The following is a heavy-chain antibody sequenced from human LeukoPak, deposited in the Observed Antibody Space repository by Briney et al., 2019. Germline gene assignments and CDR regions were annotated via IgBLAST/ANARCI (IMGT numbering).Heavy chain of an antibody. CDR3: AREKDLVTGTTEFEY. D-gene: IGHD1-7*01. CDR1: GYTFTGYY. V-gene: IGHV1-2*02. Sequence: ASVKVSCKASGYTFTGYYMHWVRQAPGQGLEWMGWINPNSGGTNYAQKFQGRVTMTRDTSISTAYMELSRLRSDDMAVYYCAREKDLVTGTTEFEYWGQGTLVTVSS. J-gene: IGHJ4*02. CDR2: INPNSGGT.